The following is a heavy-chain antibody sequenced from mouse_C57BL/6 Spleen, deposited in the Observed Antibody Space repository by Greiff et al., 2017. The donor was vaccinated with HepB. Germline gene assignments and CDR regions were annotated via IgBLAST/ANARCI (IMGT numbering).Heavy chain of an antibody. CDR1: GFTFSDYY. CDR2: ISNGGGST. CDR3: ARHDDYGYAMDY. J-gene: IGHJ4*01. D-gene: IGHD2-4*01. Sequence: EVQLVESGGGLVQPGGSLKLSCAASGFTFSDYYMYWVRQTPEKRLEWVAYISNGGGSTYYPDTVKGRFTISRDNAKNTLYLQMSRLKSEDTAMYYCARHDDYGYAMDYWGQGTSVTVSS. V-gene: IGHV5-12*01.